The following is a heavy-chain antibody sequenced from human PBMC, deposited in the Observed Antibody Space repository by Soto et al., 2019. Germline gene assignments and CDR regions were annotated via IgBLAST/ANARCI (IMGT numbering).Heavy chain of an antibody. Sequence: SETLSLTCTVSGGSISNYYWSWIRQPPGKELEWIAYIYYSGSTNYNPSLKSRVTISVDTSKNEFSLKLSSVTAADTAVYYCARHSSGTSFDPWGQGTLVTVSS. V-gene: IGHV4-59*08. J-gene: IGHJ5*02. CDR2: IYYSGST. CDR3: ARHSSGTSFDP. CDR1: GGSISNYY. D-gene: IGHD3-10*01.